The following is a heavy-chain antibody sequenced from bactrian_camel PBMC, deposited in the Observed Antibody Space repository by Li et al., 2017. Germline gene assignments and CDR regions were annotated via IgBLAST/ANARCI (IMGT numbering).Heavy chain of an antibody. D-gene: IGHD2*01. CDR2: IDKDNRV. Sequence: DVQLVESGGGLVQPGGSLRLSCAVSGFTRTSYYMGWFRQAPGKEREGVTTIDKDNRVSYADSVKGRFTISKDHAKNTLYLQMTDLKAEYTAMYYCVADCIGIGHIVVVPGTFGQGTQVTVS. J-gene: IGHJ4*01. V-gene: IGHV3S42*01. CDR1: GFTRTSYY.